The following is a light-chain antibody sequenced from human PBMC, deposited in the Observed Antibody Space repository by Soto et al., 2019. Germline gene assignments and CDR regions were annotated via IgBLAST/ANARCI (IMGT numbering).Light chain of an antibody. CDR1: SSDVGSYNL. CDR2: EGS. CDR3: CSYAGSSTFVYV. J-gene: IGLJ1*01. Sequence: QSALTQAASVSGSPGQSLTISCTGTSSDVGSYNLVSWYQQHPGKAPKLMIYEGSKRPSGVSNRFSGSKSGNTASLTISGLQAEDEADYYCCSYAGSSTFVYVFGTGTKVTVL. V-gene: IGLV2-23*03.